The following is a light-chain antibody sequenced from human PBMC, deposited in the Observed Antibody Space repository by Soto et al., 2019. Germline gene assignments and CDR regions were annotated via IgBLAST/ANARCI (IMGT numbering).Light chain of an antibody. Sequence: EIVLTQSPATLSLSPGERATLSYRASQSVRSYLAWYQQKPGQAPRLLIYDASNRATGIPARFSGSGSGTDFTLTISSLEPEDFAVYYCQQRSNWPLTFGGGTKVDIK. V-gene: IGKV3-11*01. CDR3: QQRSNWPLT. J-gene: IGKJ4*01. CDR2: DAS. CDR1: QSVRSY.